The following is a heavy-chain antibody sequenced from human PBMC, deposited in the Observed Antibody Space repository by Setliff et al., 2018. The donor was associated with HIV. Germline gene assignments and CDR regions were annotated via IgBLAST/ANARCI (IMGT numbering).Heavy chain of an antibody. CDR2: IYYTGGT. Sequence: PSETLSLTCTVSGGSISRGYYYWTWIRQHPGKGLEWIGHIYYTGGTYYNPSLESRVTISADTSKNQFSLRLSSVTAADTAVYYCARIEGYAYGSNWFDPWGQGTLVTVSS. CDR1: GGSISRGYYY. J-gene: IGHJ5*02. CDR3: ARIEGYAYGSNWFDP. D-gene: IGHD3-16*01. V-gene: IGHV4-31*03.